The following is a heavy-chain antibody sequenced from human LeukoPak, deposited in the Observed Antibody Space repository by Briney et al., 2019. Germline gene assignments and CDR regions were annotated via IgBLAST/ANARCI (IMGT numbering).Heavy chain of an antibody. J-gene: IGHJ4*02. CDR3: ARGLGIFFPFDY. CDR1: GGSISSNSYY. D-gene: IGHD3-9*01. CDR2: IYYSGST. V-gene: IGHV4-39*07. Sequence: SETLSLTCAVSGGSISSNSYYWGWIRQPPGKGLEWIGSIYYSGSTYYNPSLKSRVTISVDTSKNQFSLKLSSVTAADTAVYYCARGLGIFFPFDYWGQGTLVTVSS.